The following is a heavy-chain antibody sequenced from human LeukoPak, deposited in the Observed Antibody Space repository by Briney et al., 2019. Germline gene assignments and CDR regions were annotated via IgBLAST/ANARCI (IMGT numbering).Heavy chain of an antibody. D-gene: IGHD6-19*01. CDR1: GFTFRSYG. J-gene: IGHJ4*02. CDR3: TRGRGSGWFEYYDY. Sequence: GGSLRLSCAASGFTFRSYGMHWVRQAPGKGLVWVSHIDTDGSSTTYADSVKGRFTISRDNAKNTLYLQMNSLRAEDTAVYYCTRGRGSGWFEYYDYWGQGTLVTVSS. V-gene: IGHV3-74*01. CDR2: IDTDGSST.